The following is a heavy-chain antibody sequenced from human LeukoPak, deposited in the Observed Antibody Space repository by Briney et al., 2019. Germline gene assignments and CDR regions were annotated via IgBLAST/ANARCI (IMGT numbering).Heavy chain of an antibody. D-gene: IGHD1-7*01. J-gene: IGHJ4*02. CDR3: ARYTQYNWNYVRDYFDY. V-gene: IGHV3-11*01. CDR1: GFTFSDYY. CDR2: ISSSGSTI. Sequence: GGSLRLSCAASGFTFSDYYMSWIRQAPGKGLEWVSYISSSGSTIYYADSVKGRFTISRDNAKNSLYLQMNSLRAEDTAVYYCARYTQYNWNYVRDYFDYWGQGTLVTVSS.